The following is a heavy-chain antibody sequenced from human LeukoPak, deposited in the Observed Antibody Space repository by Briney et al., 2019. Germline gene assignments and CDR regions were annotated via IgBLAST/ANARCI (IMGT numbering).Heavy chain of an antibody. CDR3: ARDPKRGFSYGWGAFDI. Sequence: PGSPLKISCGASGFTFSNCALHWVRQAPGKGLEWVAIISHDGNNKYYADSVKGRFIISRDNSKNTLYLQMNSLRVEDTAVYFCARDPKRGFSYGWGAFDIWGQGTMVSVSS. D-gene: IGHD5-18*01. V-gene: IGHV3-30*04. J-gene: IGHJ3*02. CDR1: GFTFSNCA. CDR2: ISHDGNNK.